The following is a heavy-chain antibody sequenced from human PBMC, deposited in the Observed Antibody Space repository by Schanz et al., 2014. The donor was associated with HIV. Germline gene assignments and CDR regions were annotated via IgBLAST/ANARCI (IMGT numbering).Heavy chain of an antibody. Sequence: QVQLVQSGAEVKKTGSSVKVSCKASGGTFRSNAITWVRQAPGQGLEWIGHFNVMLSKINSAQKFQGRVSMTADPSTNTAXXXMRGLRFEDTAVYYCASGRRSGIGWRMDVWGQGTTVSVSS. CDR3: ASGRRSGIGWRMDV. V-gene: IGHV1-69*01. D-gene: IGHD6-19*01. CDR2: FNVMLSKI. CDR1: GGTFRSNA. J-gene: IGHJ6*02.